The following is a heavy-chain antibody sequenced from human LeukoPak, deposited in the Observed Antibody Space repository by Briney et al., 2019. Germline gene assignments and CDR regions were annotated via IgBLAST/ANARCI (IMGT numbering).Heavy chain of an antibody. CDR2: ISGRNYI. D-gene: IGHD3-3*01. V-gene: IGHV3-21*01. Sequence: GGSLRLSCAASGFTFSGNNMNWVRQAPGKGLEWVSSISGRNYIYYGDSVKGRFTIARDNDKDSLYLKKNSLRAEDTAVYYCARDPIYDFLSAYYIGYFDYWGQGTLVTVSS. CDR1: GFTFSGNN. CDR3: ARDPIYDFLSAYYIGYFDY. J-gene: IGHJ4*02.